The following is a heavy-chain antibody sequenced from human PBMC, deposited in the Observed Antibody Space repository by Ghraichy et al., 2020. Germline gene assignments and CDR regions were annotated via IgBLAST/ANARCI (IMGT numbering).Heavy chain of an antibody. J-gene: IGHJ4*02. CDR1: GFTLSSHW. V-gene: IGHV3-74*01. CDR3: VRDRTVAGTGPHFDY. D-gene: IGHD6-13*01. CDR2: IHPDGSDT. Sequence: GESLNISCAVSGFTLSSHWMHWVRQAPGKGLVWVSRIHPDGSDTTYADCVKGRFTISRDNAENMVYLQMNSLRAEDAAVYYCVRDRTVAGTGPHFDYWGQGTLVTVSS.